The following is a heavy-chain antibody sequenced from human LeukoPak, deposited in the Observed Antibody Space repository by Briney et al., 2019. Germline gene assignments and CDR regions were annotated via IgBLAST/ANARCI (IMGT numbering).Heavy chain of an antibody. J-gene: IGHJ4*02. Sequence: SETLSLTCTVSGGSISSSSYYWGWIRQPPGKGLEWIGSIYHSGSTYYNPSLKSRVTISVDTSKNQFSLKLSSVTAADTAVYYCARDPGSGYEEHFDYWGQGTLVTVSS. CDR1: GGSISSSSYY. CDR3: ARDPGSGYEEHFDY. D-gene: IGHD2-15*01. V-gene: IGHV4-39*07. CDR2: IYHSGST.